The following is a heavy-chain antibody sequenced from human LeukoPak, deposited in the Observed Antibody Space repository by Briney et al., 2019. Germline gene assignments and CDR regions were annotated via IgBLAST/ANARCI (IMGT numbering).Heavy chain of an antibody. J-gene: IGHJ4*02. CDR3: ARVPKQYNSGWFYFDY. D-gene: IGHD6-19*01. Sequence: ASVKVSCKASGYTFTSYDINWVRQATGQGLEWMGWMNPNSGNTGYAQKFQGRVTMTRNTSISTAYMELRSLRSDDTAVYYCARVPKQYNSGWFYFDYWGQGTLVTVSS. CDR2: MNPNSGNT. V-gene: IGHV1-8*01. CDR1: GYTFTSYD.